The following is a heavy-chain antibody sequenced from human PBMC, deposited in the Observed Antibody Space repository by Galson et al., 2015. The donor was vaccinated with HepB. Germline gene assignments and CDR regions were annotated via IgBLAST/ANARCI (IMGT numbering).Heavy chain of an antibody. Sequence: SVKVSCKASGYTFTGYYIHWVRQAPGQGLEWVGWIDPNSGETRYAQNFQGRVTVTRDTSNNTAYMEVSRLRSDDTAVYYCARVSVGFYYYGMDVCGQGTTVTVSS. CDR3: ARVSVGFYYYGMDV. J-gene: IGHJ6*02. V-gene: IGHV1-2*02. CDR2: IDPNSGET. D-gene: IGHD3-10*01. CDR1: GYTFTGYY.